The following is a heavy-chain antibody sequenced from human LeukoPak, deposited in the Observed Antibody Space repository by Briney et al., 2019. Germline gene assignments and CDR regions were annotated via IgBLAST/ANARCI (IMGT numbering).Heavy chain of an antibody. J-gene: IGHJ6*03. V-gene: IGHV1-69*13. Sequence: SVKVSCKASGYTFTSYAISWVRQAPGQGLEWMGGIIPIFGTANYAQKFQGRVTITADESTSTAYMELSSLRSEDTAVYYCARDEYSSSSGYYYYYMDVWGKGTTVTVSS. CDR3: ARDEYSSSSGYYYYYMDV. CDR2: IIPIFGTA. CDR1: GYTFTSYA. D-gene: IGHD6-6*01.